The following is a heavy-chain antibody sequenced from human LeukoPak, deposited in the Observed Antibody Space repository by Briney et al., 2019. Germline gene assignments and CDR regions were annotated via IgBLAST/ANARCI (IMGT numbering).Heavy chain of an antibody. CDR3: AKDRGIISDY. Sequence: ASVKVSCKASGGTFSSYTISWVRQAPGQGLEWMGGIIPIFGTANYAQKFQGRVTITADKSTSTAYMELSSLRSEDTAVYYCAKDRGIISDYWGQGTLVTVSS. D-gene: IGHD3-10*01. CDR1: GGTFSSYT. J-gene: IGHJ4*02. V-gene: IGHV1-69*06. CDR2: IIPIFGTA.